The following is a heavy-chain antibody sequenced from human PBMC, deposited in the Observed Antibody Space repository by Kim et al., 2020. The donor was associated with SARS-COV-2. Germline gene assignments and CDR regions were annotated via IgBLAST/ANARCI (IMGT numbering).Heavy chain of an antibody. J-gene: IGHJ5*02. D-gene: IGHD5-12*01. V-gene: IGHV4-59*01. CDR3: ARVKGDSGYDSNWFDP. Sequence: SLKSRVTISVDTSKNQFSLKLSSVTAADTAVYYCARVKGDSGYDSNWFDPWGQGTLVTVSS.